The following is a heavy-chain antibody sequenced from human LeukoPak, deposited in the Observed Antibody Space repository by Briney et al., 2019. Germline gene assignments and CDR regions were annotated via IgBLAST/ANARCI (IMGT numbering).Heavy chain of an antibody. Sequence: GGSLRLSCAASGFTFSSHGMNWVRQAPGKGLEWLSGVSPPGGGTYYADSVKGRFTISRDDSKNTLSLQMDSLRAEDTATYYCAKDNGWLHYCHWGQGTLVTVSS. V-gene: IGHV3-23*01. CDR3: AKDNGWLHYCH. CDR2: VSPPGGGT. CDR1: GFTFSSHG. J-gene: IGHJ4*02. D-gene: IGHD5-24*01.